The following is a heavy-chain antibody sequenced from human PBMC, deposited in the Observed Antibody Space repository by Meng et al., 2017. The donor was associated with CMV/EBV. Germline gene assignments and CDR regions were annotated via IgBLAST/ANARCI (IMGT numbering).Heavy chain of an antibody. J-gene: IGHJ4*02. CDR3: ARVHITIFGVAPDY. Sequence: GGSLRLSCAASGFTFSSSWMHWVCQAPEKGLEWVADIKCDGSEKYYVDSVKGRLTISRDNAKNSLYLQMNSLRAEDTAVYYCARVHITIFGVAPDYWGQGTLVTVSS. V-gene: IGHV3-52*01. CDR2: IKCDGSEK. CDR1: GFTFSSSW. D-gene: IGHD3-3*01.